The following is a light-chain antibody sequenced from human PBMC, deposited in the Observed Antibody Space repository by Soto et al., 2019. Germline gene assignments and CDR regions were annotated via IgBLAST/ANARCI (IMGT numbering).Light chain of an antibody. CDR3: SSYTSSITYVV. Sequence: QSALTQPASVSGSPGQSITISCTGTSSDVGGYNYVSWYQQHPGKAPKLMIYEVSNRPSGVSNRFSGSKSGNTASLTISGLQAEDEADYYCSSYTSSITYVVFGGGTKLTVL. V-gene: IGLV2-14*01. CDR1: SSDVGGYNY. CDR2: EVS. J-gene: IGLJ2*01.